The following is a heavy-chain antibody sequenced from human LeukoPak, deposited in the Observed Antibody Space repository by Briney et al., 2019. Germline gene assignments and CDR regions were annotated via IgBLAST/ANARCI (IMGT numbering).Heavy chain of an antibody. CDR3: AKDGGYSGYDGPGDY. CDR1: GLTFSSYG. V-gene: IGHV3-30*18. Sequence: GGSLRLSCAASGLTFSSYGMHWVRQAPGKGLEWVAVISYDGSNKYYADSVKGRFTISRDNSKNTLYLQMNSLRAEDTAVYYCAKDGGYSGYDGPGDYWGQGTLVTVSS. J-gene: IGHJ4*02. CDR2: ISYDGSNK. D-gene: IGHD5-12*01.